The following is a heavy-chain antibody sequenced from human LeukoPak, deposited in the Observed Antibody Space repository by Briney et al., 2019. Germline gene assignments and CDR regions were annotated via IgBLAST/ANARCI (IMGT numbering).Heavy chain of an antibody. CDR2: IFYSGST. J-gene: IGHJ4*02. CDR1: GSSISPYY. V-gene: IGHV4-59*08. D-gene: IGHD5/OR15-5a*01. CDR3: ARHSVASPHYFDY. Sequence: SETLSLTCTVSGSSISPYYWSWIRQPPGKDLEWIAFIFYSGSTHYNPSLTSRVTISVDTSKNQFSLKLTSVTAADTAVYYCARHSVASPHYFDYWGQGALVIVSS.